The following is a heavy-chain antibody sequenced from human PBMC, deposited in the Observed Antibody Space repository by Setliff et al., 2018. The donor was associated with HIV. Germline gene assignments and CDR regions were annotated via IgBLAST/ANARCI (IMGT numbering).Heavy chain of an antibody. CDR1: GYSISSGNY. CDR2: INHSGST. J-gene: IGHJ6*03. D-gene: IGHD3-10*01. V-gene: IGHV4-38-2*02. Sequence: TSETLSLTCAVSGYSISSGNYWGWIRQPPGKGLDWIGTINHSGSTYYSPSLKSRVNISVDTSKNLFSLALSSVTAADTAVYYCARESGLQVRGAMYYYMDVWGTGTTVTVSS. CDR3: ARESGLQVRGAMYYYMDV.